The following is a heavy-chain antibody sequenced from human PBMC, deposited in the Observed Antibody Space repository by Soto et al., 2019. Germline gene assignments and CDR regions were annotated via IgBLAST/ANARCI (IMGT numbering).Heavy chain of an antibody. CDR1: GFTFDDYA. CDR3: ARCSSTSCYIIASFDY. Sequence: EVQLVESGGGVVRPGGSLRLSCAASGFTFDDYAMSWVRQAPGKGLEWVAGINWNGRSTTYADSLKGRFTIPRDNAKNALQLQINILRAEDTALYFCARCSSTSCYIIASFDYWGQGTLVTVSS. D-gene: IGHD2-2*02. CDR2: INWNGRST. V-gene: IGHV3-20*04. J-gene: IGHJ4*02.